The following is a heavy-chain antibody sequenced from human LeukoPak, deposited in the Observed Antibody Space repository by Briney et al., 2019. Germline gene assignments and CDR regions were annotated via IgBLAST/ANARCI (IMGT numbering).Heavy chain of an antibody. V-gene: IGHV3-23*01. CDR1: GFTFSFYA. Sequence: GGSLRLSCAASGFTFSFYAMSWVRQAPGKGLEWVSTISDVGGSTYYADSAKGRFTISRDNSKNTLYLQMNSLRAEDTAVCYCAKTWDSSGYYPLDVWGQGTTVTVSS. J-gene: IGHJ6*02. D-gene: IGHD3-22*01. CDR3: AKTWDSSGYYPLDV. CDR2: ISDVGGST.